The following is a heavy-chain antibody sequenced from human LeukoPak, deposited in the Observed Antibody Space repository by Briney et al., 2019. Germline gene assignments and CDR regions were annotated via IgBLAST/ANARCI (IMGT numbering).Heavy chain of an antibody. J-gene: IGHJ4*02. D-gene: IGHD6-19*01. CDR2: ISSSGSTI. CDR1: GFTFSDYY. CDR3: ARDDKGIAVAGFDY. V-gene: IGHV3-11*04. Sequence: KPGGSLRLSCAASGFTFSDYYMSWICQAPGKGLEWVSYISSSGSTIYYADSVKGRFTISRDNAKNSLYLQMNSLRAEGTAVYYCARDDKGIAVAGFDYWGQGTLVTVSS.